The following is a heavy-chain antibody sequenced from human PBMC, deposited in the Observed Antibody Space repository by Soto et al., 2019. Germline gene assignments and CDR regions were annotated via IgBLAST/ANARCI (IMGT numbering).Heavy chain of an antibody. CDR2: ISYDGSNK. Sequence: QVQLVESGGGVVQPGRSLRLSCAASGFTFSSYGMHWVRQAPGKRLEWVAVISYDGSNKYYADSVKGRFTISRDNSKNTLYLQMNSLRAEDTAVYYCAKDLKYWNDCFDYWGQGTLVTVSS. V-gene: IGHV3-30*18. D-gene: IGHD1-1*01. CDR1: GFTFSSYG. J-gene: IGHJ4*02. CDR3: AKDLKYWNDCFDY.